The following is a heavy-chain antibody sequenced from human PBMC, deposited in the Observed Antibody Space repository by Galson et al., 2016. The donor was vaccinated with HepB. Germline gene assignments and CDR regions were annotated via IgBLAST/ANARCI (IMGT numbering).Heavy chain of an antibody. Sequence: SLRLSCAASGFTFSSHWMSWVRQAPGKGLEWVANIKEDGTEKFHVESVRGRFTVARDNTHNSLYLEMRSLRVDDTAVYFCARGGNARNPDFYDYYAMDVWGQGTTVTVSS. CDR1: GFTFSSHW. J-gene: IGHJ6*02. CDR3: ARGGNARNPDFYDYYAMDV. D-gene: IGHD1-14*01. CDR2: IKEDGTEK. V-gene: IGHV3-7*04.